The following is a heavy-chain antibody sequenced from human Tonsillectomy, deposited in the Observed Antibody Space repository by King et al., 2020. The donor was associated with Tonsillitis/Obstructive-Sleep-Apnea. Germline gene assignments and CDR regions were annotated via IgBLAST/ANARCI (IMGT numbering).Heavy chain of an antibody. J-gene: IGHJ3*02. D-gene: IGHD4-17*01. CDR1: GGSFSGYY. Sequence: VQLQQWGAGLLKPSETLSLTCAVYGGSFSGYYWSWIRQPPGKGLEWIGEINHSGSTNYNPSLKSRVTISVDTFKNQFSLKLSSVTAADTAVYYCAREILVTTVSGDAYDIWGQGTMVTVSS. V-gene: IGHV4-34*01. CDR3: AREILVTTVSGDAYDI. CDR2: INHSGST.